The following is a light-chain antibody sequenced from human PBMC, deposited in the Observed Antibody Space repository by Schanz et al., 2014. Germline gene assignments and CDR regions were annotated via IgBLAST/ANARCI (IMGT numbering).Light chain of an antibody. V-gene: IGLV2-8*01. J-gene: IGLJ2*01. Sequence: QSVLTQPPSASGSPGQSVTISCTGTSNDVGRYDYVSWYQQHPGKAPKLILFEVTKRPSGVPDRFSGSKSGDTASLTVSGLQAEDEADYYCSSFAGHKVFGGGTKLTVL. CDR1: SNDVGRYDY. CDR3: SSFAGHKV. CDR2: EVT.